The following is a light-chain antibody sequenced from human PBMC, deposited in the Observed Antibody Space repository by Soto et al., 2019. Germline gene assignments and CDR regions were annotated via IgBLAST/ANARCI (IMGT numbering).Light chain of an antibody. CDR1: QGSSSH. CDR2: AAS. CDR3: QQVNGYPHT. Sequence: DVQLTQSPSFLSASVGDRVTITCRASQGSSSHLAWYQQIPGGGPKLLIYAASTLQSGVPSRFSGSGSGTEFTLAISSLQPEDFATYYCQQVNGYPHTFGQGTKLDI. V-gene: IGKV1-9*01. J-gene: IGKJ2*01.